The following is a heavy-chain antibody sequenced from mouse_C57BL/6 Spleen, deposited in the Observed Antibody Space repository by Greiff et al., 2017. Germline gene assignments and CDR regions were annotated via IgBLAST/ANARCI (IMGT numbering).Heavy chain of an antibody. J-gene: IGHJ3*01. CDR1: GYTFTSYW. D-gene: IGHD2-4*01. CDR2: IDPNSGGT. V-gene: IGHV1-72*01. Sequence: QVQLQQPGAELVKPGASVKLSCKASGYTFTSYWMHWVKQRPGRGLEWIGRIDPNSGGTNYNEKFKSKATLTVDKPSSTAYMQLSSLTSEDSAVYYCARWGDYDELDYWGQGTLVTVSA. CDR3: ARWGDYDELDY.